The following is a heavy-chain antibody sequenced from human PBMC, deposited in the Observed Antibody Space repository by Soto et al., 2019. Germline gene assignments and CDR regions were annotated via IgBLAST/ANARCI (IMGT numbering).Heavy chain of an antibody. V-gene: IGHV4-59*01. Sequence: SETLSLTCTVSGGSINSYYWSWIRQPPGKGLEWIGYIYYSGSTNYNPSLKSRVTISVDTSKNQFSLKLSSVTAADTAVYYCARFLFWSGYYHVFDYWRQGTLV. CDR1: GGSINSYY. CDR2: IYYSGST. D-gene: IGHD3-3*01. CDR3: ARFLFWSGYYHVFDY. J-gene: IGHJ4*02.